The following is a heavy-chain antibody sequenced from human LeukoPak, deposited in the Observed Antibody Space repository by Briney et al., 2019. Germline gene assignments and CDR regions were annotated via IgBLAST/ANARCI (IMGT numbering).Heavy chain of an antibody. CDR1: GFTFSSYS. V-gene: IGHV3-23*01. Sequence: GGSLRLSCAASGFTFSSYSMSWVRQAPGKGLEWVSAISGSGGSTYSADSVKGRFTISRDNSKNTLYLQMNSLRAEDTAVYYCAKDVNDYRTSPTFDYWGQGTLVTVSS. J-gene: IGHJ4*02. CDR3: AKDVNDYRTSPTFDY. D-gene: IGHD4-11*01. CDR2: ISGSGGST.